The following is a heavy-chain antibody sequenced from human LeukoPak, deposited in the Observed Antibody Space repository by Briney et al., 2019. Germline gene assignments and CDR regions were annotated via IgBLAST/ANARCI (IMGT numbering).Heavy chain of an antibody. Sequence: GGSLRLSCAASGFTFSSYAMHWVRQAPGKGLEYVSAITSNGRTTYYANSVKGRFTIYRDNSKNTLFLQMGSQRAEDMAVYYCARVFYDGGGNYYDCWGQGTLVTVSS. D-gene: IGHD3-22*01. J-gene: IGHJ4*02. CDR1: GFTFSSYA. CDR3: ARVFYDGGGNYYDC. CDR2: ITSNGRTT. V-gene: IGHV3-64*01.